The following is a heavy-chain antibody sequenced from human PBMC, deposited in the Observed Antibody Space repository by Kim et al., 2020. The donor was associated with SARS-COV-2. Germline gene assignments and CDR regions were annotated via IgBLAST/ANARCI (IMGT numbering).Heavy chain of an antibody. CDR2: IYYSRST. V-gene: IGHV4-39*07. Sequence: SETLSLTCTVSGGSISSSSYYWSWIRQPPGKGLEWNGSIYYSRSTNYNPSLKSRVTISVDTSKNQFSLKLSSVTAADTAVYYCARTDLQWLVRWSFDIWGQGTVVTVSS. CDR3: ARTDLQWLVRWSFDI. CDR1: GGSISSSSYY. J-gene: IGHJ3*02. D-gene: IGHD6-19*01.